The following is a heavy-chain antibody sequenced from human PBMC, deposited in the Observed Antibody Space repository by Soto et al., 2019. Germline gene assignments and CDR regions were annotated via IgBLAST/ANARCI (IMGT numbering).Heavy chain of an antibody. CDR2: INPSGGST. J-gene: IGHJ4*02. D-gene: IGHD3-9*01. V-gene: IGHV1-46*01. CDR3: ARGHDILTGYYCFDY. CDR1: GYTFTSYY. Sequence: ASVKVSCKASGYTFTSYYMHWVRQAPGQGLEWMGIINPSGGSTSYAQKFQGRVTMTRDTSMSTVYMELSSLRSEDTAVYYCARGHDILTGYYCFDYWGQGTLVTVSS.